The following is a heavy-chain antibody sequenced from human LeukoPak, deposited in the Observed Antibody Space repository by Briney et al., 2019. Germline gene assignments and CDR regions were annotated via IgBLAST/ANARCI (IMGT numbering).Heavy chain of an antibody. D-gene: IGHD3-22*01. CDR2: ISYDGSNK. V-gene: IGHV3-30*18. Sequence: PGGSLRLSCAASGFTFSRYAMHWVRQAPGKGLEWVAIISYDGSNKYYADSVKGRFTISRDNSKNTLYLHMNSPRTEDTAVYYCAKAFTMIVDEGAFDVWGQGTMVTFSS. CDR1: GFTFSRYA. CDR3: AKAFTMIVDEGAFDV. J-gene: IGHJ3*01.